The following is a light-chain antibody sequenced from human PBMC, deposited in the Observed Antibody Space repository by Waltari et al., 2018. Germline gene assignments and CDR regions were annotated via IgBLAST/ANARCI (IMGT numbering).Light chain of an antibody. CDR3: YSYTTSGIYV. CDR2: QVS. CDR1: NRDVGSYNR. J-gene: IGLJ1*01. Sequence: QSALTQPPSVSGSPGQSVTISCAGTNRDVGSYNRVSWSQQSPGTAPKLIVYQVSNRPSGVPDRFSGSKSGSTASLTISGLQAEDEADYYCYSYTTSGIYVFGTGTKVSVL. V-gene: IGLV2-18*02.